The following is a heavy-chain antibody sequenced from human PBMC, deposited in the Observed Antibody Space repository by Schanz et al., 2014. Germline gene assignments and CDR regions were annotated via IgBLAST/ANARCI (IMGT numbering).Heavy chain of an antibody. CDR1: GYTVSALA. D-gene: IGHD3-9*01. V-gene: IGHV1-24*01. CDR3: ARETTIITGGAFDV. Sequence: QVQLLQSGSEVKKPGASVKVSCEISGYTVSALAMHWVRQAPGKGLEWLGGFDVEDGETIYAQKFQGRVTMTRHTSISTAYMELSSLRSEDTAVYYCARETTIITGGAFDVWGQGTMVTVSS. CDR2: FDVEDGET. J-gene: IGHJ3*01.